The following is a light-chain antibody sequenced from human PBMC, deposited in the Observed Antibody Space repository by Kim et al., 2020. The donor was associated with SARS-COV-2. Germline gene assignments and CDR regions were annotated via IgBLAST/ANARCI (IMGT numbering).Light chain of an antibody. V-gene: IGLV6-57*03. J-gene: IGLJ2*01. CDR2: EDN. CDR1: RGSRASND. Sequence: GKPATISCTRIRGSRASNDVQGYQQRPGSAPTTVLYEDNESPPGVPDRFSCSIDSSSNSASLTISGLKTEDEADYYCQSYDSSSVVFGGGTQLTVL. CDR3: QSYDSSSVV.